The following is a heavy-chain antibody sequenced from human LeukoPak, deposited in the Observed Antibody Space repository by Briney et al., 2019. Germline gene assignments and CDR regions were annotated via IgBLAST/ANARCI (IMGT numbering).Heavy chain of an antibody. CDR3: ARQGAAGKYYYYYMDV. D-gene: IGHD6-13*01. CDR1: GYSFTTYW. V-gene: IGHV5-51*01. J-gene: IGHJ6*03. CDR2: IYPGDSDT. Sequence: GEPLKISCKGSGYSFTTYWIGWVRQMPGKGLEWMVIIYPGDSDTRYSPSFQGQVTISADKSISTAYLQWSSLKASDTAMYYCARQGAAGKYYYYYMDVWGKGTTVTVSS.